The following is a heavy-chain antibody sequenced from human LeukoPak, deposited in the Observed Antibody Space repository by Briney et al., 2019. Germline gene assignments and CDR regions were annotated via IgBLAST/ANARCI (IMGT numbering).Heavy chain of an antibody. J-gene: IGHJ3*02. CDR1: GYTFTGYY. CDR2: INPNSGGT. V-gene: IGHV1-2*02. Sequence: ASVKVSCKASGYTFTGYYMHWVRQAPGQGLEWMGWINPNSGGTNYAQKFQGRVTTTRDTSISTAYMELSRLRSDDTAVYYCARVGSYGRRDAFDIWGQGTMVTVSS. D-gene: IGHD1-26*01. CDR3: ARVGSYGRRDAFDI.